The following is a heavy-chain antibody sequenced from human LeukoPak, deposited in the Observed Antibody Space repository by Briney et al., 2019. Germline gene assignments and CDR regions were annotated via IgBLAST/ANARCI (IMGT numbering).Heavy chain of an antibody. V-gene: IGHV1-18*01. J-gene: IGHJ5*02. CDR3: ARADPTVTRWFDP. CDR1: GYTFTTYA. Sequence: ASVKVSCTASGYTFTTYAISWVRQAPGQGLEWMGWISAYNANTNYAQKLQGRVTMTTDTPTSTAYMELRSLRSDDTAVYYCARADPTVTRWFDPWGQGTLVTVSS. D-gene: IGHD4-17*01. CDR2: ISAYNANT.